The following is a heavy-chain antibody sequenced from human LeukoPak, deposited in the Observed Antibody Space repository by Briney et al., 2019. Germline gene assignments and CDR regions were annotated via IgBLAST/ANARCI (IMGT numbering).Heavy chain of an antibody. CDR1: GGSISRGSYY. Sequence: SQTLSLTCNVSGGSISRGSYYWSWIRQPAGKGLEWIGRIYTSGSTNYNPSLKSRVTISVDTSKNQISLKLSSVTAADTAVYYCARAGGGSLFDYWGQGTLVTVSS. D-gene: IGHD4-23*01. V-gene: IGHV4-61*02. J-gene: IGHJ4*02. CDR3: ARAGGGSLFDY. CDR2: IYTSGST.